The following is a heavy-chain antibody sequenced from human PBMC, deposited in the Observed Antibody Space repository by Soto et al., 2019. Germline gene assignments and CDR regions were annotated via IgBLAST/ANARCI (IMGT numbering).Heavy chain of an antibody. D-gene: IGHD3-3*01. CDR1: GGSISSYY. Sequence: PSETLSLTCTVSGGSISSYYWSWIRQPPGKGLEWIGYIYYSGSTNYNPSLKSRVTISVDTSKNQFSLKLSSVTAADTAVYYCARAHLYDFWSGYYSPPQNNNWFDPCGQGTLVTVSS. J-gene: IGHJ5*02. CDR3: ARAHLYDFWSGYYSPPQNNNWFDP. V-gene: IGHV4-59*01. CDR2: IYYSGST.